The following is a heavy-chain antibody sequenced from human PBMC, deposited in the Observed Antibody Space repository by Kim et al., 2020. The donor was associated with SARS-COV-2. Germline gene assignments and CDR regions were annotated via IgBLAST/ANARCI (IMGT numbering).Heavy chain of an antibody. Sequence: YADSVEGRFTISRDNSKNTLYLQMNSLRAEDTAVYYCAKGPCPNGDCTDYWGQGTLVTVSS. V-gene: IGHV3-23*01. D-gene: IGHD2-21*02. CDR3: AKGPCPNGDCTDY. J-gene: IGHJ4*02.